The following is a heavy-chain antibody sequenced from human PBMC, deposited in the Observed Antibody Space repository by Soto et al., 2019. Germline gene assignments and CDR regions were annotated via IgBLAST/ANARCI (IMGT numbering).Heavy chain of an antibody. V-gene: IGHV4-59*08. CDR3: ASQRGWYPHYYYDMDV. CDR1: GGSISSYY. D-gene: IGHD6-19*01. J-gene: IGHJ6*03. Sequence: SETLSLTCTVSGGSISSYYWSWIRQPPGKGLEWIGYIYYSGSTNYNPSLKSRVTISVDTSKNQFSLKLNSVTAADTAVYYCASQRGWYPHYYYDMDVWGKGTTVTVPS. CDR2: IYYSGST.